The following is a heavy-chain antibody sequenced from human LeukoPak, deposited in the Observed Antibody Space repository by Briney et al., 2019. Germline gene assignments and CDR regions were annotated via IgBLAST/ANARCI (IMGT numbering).Heavy chain of an antibody. Sequence: KGGESLKISCKGSGYSFTNYWIGWVRQMPGKGLEWMGIIYPGDSDTRYSPSFQGQVTISADKSISTAYLQWSSLKASDTAMYYCARHYNYYDSSGYYLDAFDIWGQGTMVTVSS. CDR3: ARHYNYYDSSGYYLDAFDI. CDR2: IYPGDSDT. D-gene: IGHD3-22*01. J-gene: IGHJ3*02. V-gene: IGHV5-51*01. CDR1: GYSFTNYW.